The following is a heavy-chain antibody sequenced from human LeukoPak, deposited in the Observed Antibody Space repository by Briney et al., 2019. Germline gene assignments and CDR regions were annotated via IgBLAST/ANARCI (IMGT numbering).Heavy chain of an antibody. Sequence: ASVKVSCKASGYTFTNYYMHWVRQAPGQGLEWMGIINPSGGSTSSPQKFQGRVTMTRDTSTSTVYMELSSLRSEDTAVYYCARDGHIVEVTPLGYYGMDVWGQGTTVTVSS. D-gene: IGHD2-21*02. CDR1: GYTFTNYY. J-gene: IGHJ6*02. CDR3: ARDGHIVEVTPLGYYGMDV. V-gene: IGHV1-46*01. CDR2: INPSGGST.